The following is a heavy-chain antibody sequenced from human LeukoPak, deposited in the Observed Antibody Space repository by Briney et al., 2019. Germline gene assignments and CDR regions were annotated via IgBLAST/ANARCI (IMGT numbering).Heavy chain of an antibody. CDR2: IRDSGET. V-gene: IGHV3-66*01. D-gene: IGHD5-24*01. CDR1: GFSVSNYY. J-gene: IGHJ2*01. Sequence: GGSLRLSCAGSGFSVSNYYMSWVRQAPGKGLEWVSLIRDSGETFYADSVKGRFTISRDNSKNTMYLQMNSLRAEDTAVYYCARDATDNRYFDLWGRGTLVTVSS. CDR3: ARDATDNRYFDL.